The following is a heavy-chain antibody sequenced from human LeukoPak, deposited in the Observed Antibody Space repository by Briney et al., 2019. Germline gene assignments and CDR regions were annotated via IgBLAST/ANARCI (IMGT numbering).Heavy chain of an antibody. Sequence: SETLSLTCTVYGGSFSGYYWSWIRQPPGKGLEWIGEINHSGSTNYNPSLKSRVTISVDTSRNQFSLKLSSVTAADTAVYYCARGWGSFGYWGQGTLVTVSS. CDR2: INHSGST. J-gene: IGHJ4*02. CDR1: GGSFSGYY. CDR3: ARGWGSFGY. V-gene: IGHV4-34*01. D-gene: IGHD3-16*01.